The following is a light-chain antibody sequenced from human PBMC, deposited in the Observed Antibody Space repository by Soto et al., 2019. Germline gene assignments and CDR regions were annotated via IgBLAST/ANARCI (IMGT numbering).Light chain of an antibody. Sequence: EIVLTHSPGTLSLSAGERATLSCRASQRISTSYLAWYQQKPGRAPRVLVYGTSTRATGIPSRFSGSGSGTDFTLTISRLEPEDFAVYYCQQYGDSPFTFGPGTKVDIK. V-gene: IGKV3-20*01. CDR3: QQYGDSPFT. CDR2: GTS. CDR1: QRISTSY. J-gene: IGKJ3*01.